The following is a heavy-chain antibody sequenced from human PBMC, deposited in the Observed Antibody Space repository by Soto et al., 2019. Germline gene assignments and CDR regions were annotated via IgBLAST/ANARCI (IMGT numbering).Heavy chain of an antibody. CDR3: ARDRACPYCSGGSCYPAHGYYFDY. Sequence: QVQLVQSGAEVKKPGASVKVSCKASGYTFTSYAMHWVRQAPGQRLEWMGWINAGNGNTKYSQKFQGRVTMTRDTSASTAYMELSSLRSEDTAVYYCARDRACPYCSGGSCYPAHGYYFDYWGQGTLVTVSS. D-gene: IGHD2-15*01. J-gene: IGHJ4*02. CDR2: INAGNGNT. CDR1: GYTFTSYA. V-gene: IGHV1-3*01.